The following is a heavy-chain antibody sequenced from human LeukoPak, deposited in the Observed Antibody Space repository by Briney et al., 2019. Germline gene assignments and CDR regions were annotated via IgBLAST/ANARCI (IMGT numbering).Heavy chain of an antibody. Sequence: PGGSLRLSCAASGFTFSSYAMHWVRQAPGRGLEWAAVISYDGSNEYYADSGKGRFTISRDNSKNTLYLQMYSLRAEDTGVYHCARDHSLDYGNWFHPWGQGTLVTVSS. CDR1: GFTFSSYA. CDR2: ISYDGSNE. J-gene: IGHJ5*02. V-gene: IGHV3-30-3*01. D-gene: IGHD4-17*01. CDR3: ARDHSLDYGNWFHP.